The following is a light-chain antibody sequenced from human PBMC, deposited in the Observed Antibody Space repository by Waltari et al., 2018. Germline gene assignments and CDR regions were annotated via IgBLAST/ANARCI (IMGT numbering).Light chain of an antibody. J-gene: IGLJ1*01. Sequence: QSVLTQPPSASGTPGQRVTVSCSGRSSNLGSNSVTWYQQLPGTAPKILIYRNNERPSGVPDRFSGSKSGTSASLAISGLQSEDEADYYCASWDDSLNGFYVFGTGTNVAVL. CDR2: RNN. CDR1: SSNLGSNS. V-gene: IGLV1-44*01. CDR3: ASWDDSLNGFYV.